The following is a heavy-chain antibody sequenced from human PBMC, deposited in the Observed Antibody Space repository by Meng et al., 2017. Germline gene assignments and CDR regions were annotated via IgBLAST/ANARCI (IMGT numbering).Heavy chain of an antibody. CDR3: ARDATYDSSGYYFDY. CDR2: ISYDGSNK. CDR1: GFTFSSYA. J-gene: IGHJ4*02. Sequence: SCAASGFTFSSYAMHWVRQAPGKGLEWVAVISYDGSNKYYADSVKGRFTISRDNSKNTLYLQMNSLRAEDTAVYYCARDATYDSSGYYFDYWGQGTLVTVSS. D-gene: IGHD3-22*01. V-gene: IGHV3-30*04.